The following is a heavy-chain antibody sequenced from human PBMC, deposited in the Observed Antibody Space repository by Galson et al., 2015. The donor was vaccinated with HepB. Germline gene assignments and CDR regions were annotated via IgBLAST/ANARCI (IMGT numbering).Heavy chain of an antibody. V-gene: IGHV6-1*01. J-gene: IGHJ5*02. CDR3: ARNVYYDTSGYYYKPGWIDP. CDR1: GDSVSSNSAA. D-gene: IGHD3-22*01. Sequence: CAISGDSVSSNSAAWNWIRQSPSRGLEWLXXTYXXXRXYXDYAVSVKSRITINPDISKNQFSLQLNSVTPEDTAVYYCARNVYYDTSGYYYKPGWIDPWGQGTLVTVSS. CDR2: TYXXXRXYX.